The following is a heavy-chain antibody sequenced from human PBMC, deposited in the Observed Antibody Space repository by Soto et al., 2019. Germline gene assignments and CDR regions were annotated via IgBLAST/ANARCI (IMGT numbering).Heavy chain of an antibody. D-gene: IGHD3-10*01. V-gene: IGHV1-2*04. Sequence: GASVKVSCKASGYTFTGYYMHWVRQAPGQGLEWMGWINPNSGGTNYAQKFQGWVTMTRDTSISTAYMELSRLRSDDTAVYYCARGVMVRGVRTIDLFDYRGQGTLVTVSS. CDR1: GYTFTGYY. CDR3: ARGVMVRGVRTIDLFDY. CDR2: INPNSGGT. J-gene: IGHJ4*02.